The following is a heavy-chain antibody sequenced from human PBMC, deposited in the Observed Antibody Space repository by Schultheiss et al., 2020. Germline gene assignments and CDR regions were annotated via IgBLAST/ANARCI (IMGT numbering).Heavy chain of an antibody. V-gene: IGHV4-59*01. J-gene: IGHJ4*02. CDR1: GGSISSYY. D-gene: IGHD6-19*01. CDR3: ARYLQQWLGTGTYYFDY. Sequence: SATLSLTCTVSGGSISSYYWSWIRQPPGKGLEWIGSINSSGSTNYNPSLKSRVTISVDTSKNQFSLKLSSVTAADTAVYYCARYLQQWLGTGTYYFDYWGQGTLVTVSS. CDR2: INSSGST.